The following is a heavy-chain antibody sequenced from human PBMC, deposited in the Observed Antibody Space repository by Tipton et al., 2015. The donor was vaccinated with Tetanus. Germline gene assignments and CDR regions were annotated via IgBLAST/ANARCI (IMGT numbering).Heavy chain of an antibody. J-gene: IGHJ4*02. V-gene: IGHV1-69*01. Sequence: QSGAEVKKPGSSVKVSCKASGGTFTNYALSWVRQAPGQGLEWVGGITPIFGTTNSAPKFQGRVTITADESTNTAYMELSSLRSDDSAVYYCARAPNRISRASAYWGQGTQITVSS. CDR1: GGTFTNYA. CDR3: ARAPNRISRASAY. CDR2: ITPIFGTT. D-gene: IGHD1-14*01.